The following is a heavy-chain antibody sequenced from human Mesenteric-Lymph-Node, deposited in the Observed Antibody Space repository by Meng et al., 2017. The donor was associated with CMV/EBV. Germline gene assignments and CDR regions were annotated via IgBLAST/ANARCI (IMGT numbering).Heavy chain of an antibody. V-gene: IGHV1-2*02. Sequence: ASVKVSCKASGYTFTGYYIHWVRQAPGQGLEWMGWIYPNTGDTNYAQKFQDRVTLTRDTSFSTAYMELSRLTSDDTAVYYCARDGDKAELAAYWGQGTLVTVSS. D-gene: IGHD1-26*01. CDR1: GYTFTGYY. CDR3: ARDGDKAELAAY. J-gene: IGHJ4*02. CDR2: IYPNTGDT.